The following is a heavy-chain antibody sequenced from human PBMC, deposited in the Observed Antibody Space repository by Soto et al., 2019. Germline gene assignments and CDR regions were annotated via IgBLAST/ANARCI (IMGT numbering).Heavy chain of an antibody. V-gene: IGHV4-39*01. CDR3: ARGFWPSPFDY. D-gene: IGHD3-3*01. CDR1: GGSISSRDSY. J-gene: IGHJ4*02. Sequence: SETLSLTCTVSGGSISSRDSYWGWIRQPPGKGLEWIGSFHYSGSTYYNPSLKSRVTISVDTSKNQLSLRVTSVTAPDTAVSFCARGFWPSPFDYWGRGTLVTVSS. CDR2: FHYSGST.